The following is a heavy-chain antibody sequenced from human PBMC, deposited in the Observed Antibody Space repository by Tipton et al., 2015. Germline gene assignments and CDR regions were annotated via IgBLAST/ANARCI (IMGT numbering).Heavy chain of an antibody. CDR2: IYYSGST. CDR1: GGSISSYS. D-gene: IGHD3-3*01. Sequence: TLSLTCTVSGGSISSYSWGWIRQPPGKGLEWIGYIYYSGSTNYNPSLKSRVTISVDTSKNQFSLKLSSVTAADTAVYYCARSGRITIFGVVPSGMDVWGQGTTVIVS. V-gene: IGHV4-59*01. CDR3: ARSGRITIFGVVPSGMDV. J-gene: IGHJ6*02.